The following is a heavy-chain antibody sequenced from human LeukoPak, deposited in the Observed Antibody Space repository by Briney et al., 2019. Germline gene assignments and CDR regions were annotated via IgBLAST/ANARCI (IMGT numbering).Heavy chain of an antibody. J-gene: IGHJ4*02. CDR2: ITSSSSTM. CDR3: ASLIAVAGRRPFDY. Sequence: GGSLRLSCTASGFTSSTYSMNWVRQAPGKGLKWVSYITSSSSTMFYADSVKGRFTISRDNAENSMYLQMNNLRAEDTAVYYCASLIAVAGRRPFDYWGQGTLVTVSS. V-gene: IGHV3-48*01. CDR1: GFTSSTYS. D-gene: IGHD6-19*01.